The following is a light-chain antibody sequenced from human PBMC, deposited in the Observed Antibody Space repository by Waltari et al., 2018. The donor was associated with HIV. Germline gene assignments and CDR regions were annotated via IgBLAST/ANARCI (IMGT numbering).Light chain of an antibody. Sequence: QSALTQPACESGFPGQAITISCTGSSSSVGSFKYVSWYQQHPGKAPKLLIYDFSKRPSGVSNRFSGSKSGNTASLTISGLQAEDEADYYCCSYAGSNTYLFGTGTEVTVL. CDR1: SSSVGSFKY. CDR2: DFS. CDR3: CSYAGSNTYL. J-gene: IGLJ1*01. V-gene: IGLV2-23*02.